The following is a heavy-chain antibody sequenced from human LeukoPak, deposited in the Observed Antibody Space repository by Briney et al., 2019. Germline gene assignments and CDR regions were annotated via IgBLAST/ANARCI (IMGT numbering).Heavy chain of an antibody. D-gene: IGHD3-3*01. V-gene: IGHV4-61*02. J-gene: IGHJ4*02. CDR1: GGSISSGSYY. Sequence: SETLSLTCTVSGGSISSGSYYWSWIRQPAGKGLEWIGRTYTSGSTNYNPSLKSRVTISVDTSKNQFSLKLSSVTAADTAVYYCARDYYDFWSGMIDYWGQGTLVTVSS. CDR2: TYTSGST. CDR3: ARDYYDFWSGMIDY.